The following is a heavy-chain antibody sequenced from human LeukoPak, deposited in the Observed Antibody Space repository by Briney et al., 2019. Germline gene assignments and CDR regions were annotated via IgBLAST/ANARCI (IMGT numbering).Heavy chain of an antibody. V-gene: IGHV4-59*08. J-gene: IGHJ4*02. Sequence: SSETLSLTCSVSGGSISTYNWNWTRQPPGKGLEWIGYISYNGSPDYNPSFKSRVTMSVDTSKGHFSLKLTSLTAADTAVYYCARFRGTSSWHQEVFDYWGQGTLVTVSS. CDR3: ARFRGTSSWHQEVFDY. D-gene: IGHD2-2*01. CDR2: ISYNGSP. CDR1: GGSISTYN.